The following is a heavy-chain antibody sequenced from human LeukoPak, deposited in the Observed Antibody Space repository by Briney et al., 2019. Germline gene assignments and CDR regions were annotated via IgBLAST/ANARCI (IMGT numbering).Heavy chain of an antibody. V-gene: IGHV3-7*01. CDR3: ARWGQTSGYYYVDN. D-gene: IGHD5-12*01. CDR2: IKQDGSVK. Sequence: GGSLRLSCGASGFTLSSNWMTWVRQAPGRGLEWVASIKQDGSVKYYVDSVKGRFTISRDNARNSLSLHMDSLGVEDTAVYFCARWGQTSGYYYVDNWGQGTLVTVSS. CDR1: GFTLSSNW. J-gene: IGHJ4*02.